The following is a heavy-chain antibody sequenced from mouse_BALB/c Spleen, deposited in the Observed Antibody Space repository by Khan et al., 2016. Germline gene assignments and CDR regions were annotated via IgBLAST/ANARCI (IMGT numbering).Heavy chain of an antibody. J-gene: IGHJ2*01. Sequence: QIQLVQSGPELKKPGETVKISCKASGYTFTNYGMNWVKQAPGKGLKWMGWINTNTGEPTYAEEFKGRFAFSLETSASTAYLQINNLKHEDTATDVSAREYGSSLYYYDYWGQGTTLTVSS. D-gene: IGHD1-1*01. CDR2: INTNTGEP. CDR1: GYTFTNYG. CDR3: AREYGSSLYYYDY. V-gene: IGHV9-3*02.